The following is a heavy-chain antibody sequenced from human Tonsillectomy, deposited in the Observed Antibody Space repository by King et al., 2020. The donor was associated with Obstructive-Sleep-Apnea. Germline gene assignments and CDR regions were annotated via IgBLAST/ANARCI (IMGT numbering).Heavy chain of an antibody. CDR3: ARGDRTGTFFEY. V-gene: IGHV3-30*04. J-gene: IGHJ4*02. CDR2: ISFDGSDK. CDR1: GFIFSSYV. D-gene: IGHD1-1*01. Sequence: VQLVESGGGVVQPGKSLRLSCAASGFIFSSYVMHWVRQAPGKGLEWVAFISFDGSDKYHGDSVKGRFTISRDDSENTLYLQMNSLKGEDTAVYYCARGDRTGTFFEYWGQGTLVTVSS.